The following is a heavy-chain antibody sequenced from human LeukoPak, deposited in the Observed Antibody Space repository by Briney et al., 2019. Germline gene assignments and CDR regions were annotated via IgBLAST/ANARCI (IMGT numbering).Heavy chain of an antibody. V-gene: IGHV3-74*01. CDR3: ARVGAYSSGWYPSAADWFDP. J-gene: IGHJ5*02. CDR1: GFTFSSYW. D-gene: IGHD6-19*01. CDR2: INSDGSTT. Sequence: GGSLRLSCAASGFTFSSYWMHWVRQAPGQGLVWVSRINSDGSTTTYADSVKGRFTISRDNAKNSLYLQMNSLRAEDTAVYYCARVGAYSSGWYPSAADWFDPWGQGTLVTVSS.